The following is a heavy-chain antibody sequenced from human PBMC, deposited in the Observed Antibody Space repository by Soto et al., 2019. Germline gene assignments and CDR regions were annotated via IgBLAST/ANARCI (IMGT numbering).Heavy chain of an antibody. CDR1: GGSISSYY. V-gene: IGHV4-4*07. CDR2: IYTSGST. D-gene: IGHD2-15*01. CDR3: AREAGSCSGGSCRFFYGMDV. Sequence: SETLSLTCTVSGGSISSYYWSWIRQPAGKGLEWIGRIYTSGSTNYNPSLKSRVTMSVDTSKNQFSLKLSSVTAADTAVYYCAREAGSCSGGSCRFFYGMDVWGQGTTVTVSS. J-gene: IGHJ6*02.